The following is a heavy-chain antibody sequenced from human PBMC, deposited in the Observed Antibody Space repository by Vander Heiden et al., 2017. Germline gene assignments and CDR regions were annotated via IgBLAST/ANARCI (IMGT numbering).Heavy chain of an antibody. D-gene: IGHD2-15*01. CDR2: ISSTSTYI. CDR3: ARGVGNNYYFDY. V-gene: IGHV3-21*01. CDR1: GFTFSYYS. Sequence: EVQLVESGGGLVKPGGSLRLSCAASGFTFSYYSMHWVRQAPGKGLEWVSVISSTSTYINYADSVKGRFTISRDNAKNSLYLQMNGRRAEDTAVYYCARGVGNNYYFDYWGHGTLVTVSS. J-gene: IGHJ4*01.